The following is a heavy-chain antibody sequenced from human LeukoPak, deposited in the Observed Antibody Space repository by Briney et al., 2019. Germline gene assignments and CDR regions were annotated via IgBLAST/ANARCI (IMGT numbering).Heavy chain of an antibody. Sequence: SETLSLTCTVSGGSISSSSYYWGWIRQPPGKGLEWIGSIYYSGSTYYNPSLKSRVTISVDTSKNQFSLKLSSVTAADTAVYYCARLVWFGELLTALYRAFDIWGQGTMVTVSS. V-gene: IGHV4-39*01. CDR1: GGSISSSSYY. D-gene: IGHD3-10*01. CDR3: ARLVWFGELLTALYRAFDI. CDR2: IYYSGST. J-gene: IGHJ3*02.